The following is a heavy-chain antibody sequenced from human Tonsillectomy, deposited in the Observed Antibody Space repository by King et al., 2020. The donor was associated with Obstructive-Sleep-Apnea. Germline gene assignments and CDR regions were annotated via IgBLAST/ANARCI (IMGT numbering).Heavy chain of an antibody. D-gene: IGHD6-13*01. V-gene: IGHV1-18*04. CDR3: ARDIALHPKSASLQHLLGVYVDY. Sequence: VQLVESGAEVKKPGASVKVSCKASGYTFTGYGISWVRQAPGQGLEWMGRIRADNGNTNYTPQLQGQVTMPTDTSTSTAYMELRSLRSDDTAGYYCARDIALHPKSASLQHLLGVYVDYWGQRTLVTASS. CDR2: IRADNGNT. J-gene: IGHJ4*02. CDR1: GYTFTGYG.